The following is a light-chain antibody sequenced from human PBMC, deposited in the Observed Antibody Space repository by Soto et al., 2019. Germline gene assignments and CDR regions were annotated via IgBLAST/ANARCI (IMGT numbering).Light chain of an antibody. CDR3: QQYNNSQT. J-gene: IGKJ1*01. CDR1: QSVSSNS. V-gene: IGKV3-20*01. CDR2: GAS. Sequence: ENVLTQSPGTLSLSPGERATLSCRAGQSVSSNSLAWYQQKPGQAPRLLIYGASSRATGIPDRFSGSGSGKYFTITVSRLEPEDFAFYYCQQYNNSQTFGLGTRVEIK.